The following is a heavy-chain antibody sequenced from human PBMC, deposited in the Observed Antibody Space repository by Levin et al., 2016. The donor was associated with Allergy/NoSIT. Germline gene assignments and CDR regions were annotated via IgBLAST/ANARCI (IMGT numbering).Heavy chain of an antibody. CDR1: GGTFSSYA. J-gene: IGHJ4*02. V-gene: IGHV1-69*13. CDR3: ARSTMVRGVAYGEFDY. CDR2: IIPIFGTA. D-gene: IGHD3-10*01. Sequence: SVKVSCKASGGTFSSYAISWVRQAPGQGLEWMGGIIPIFGTANYAQKFQGRVTITADESTSTAYMELSSLRSEDTAVYYCARSTMVRGVAYGEFDYWGQGTLVTVSS.